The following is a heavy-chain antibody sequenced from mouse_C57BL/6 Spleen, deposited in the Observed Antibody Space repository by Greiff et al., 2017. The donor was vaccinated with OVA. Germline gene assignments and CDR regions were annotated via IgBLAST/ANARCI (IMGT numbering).Heavy chain of an antibody. CDR1: GFTFSSYG. CDR3: ARLGSYYFDY. CDR2: ISSGGSYT. V-gene: IGHV5-6*01. Sequence: EVQLQESGGDLVKPGGSLKLSCAASGFTFSSYGMSWVRQTPDKRLEWVATISSGGSYTYYPDSVKGRFTISRDNAKNTLYLQMSSLKSEDTAKYYCARLGSYYFDYWGQGTTLTVSS. J-gene: IGHJ2*01.